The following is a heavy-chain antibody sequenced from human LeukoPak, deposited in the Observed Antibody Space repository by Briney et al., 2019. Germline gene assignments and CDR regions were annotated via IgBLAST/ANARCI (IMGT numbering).Heavy chain of an antibody. D-gene: IGHD5-18*01. J-gene: IGHJ4*02. CDR1: GFTFSNAW. Sequence: GGSLRLSCAASGFTFSNAWMSWVRQAPGKRLEWVGRIKSKTDGGTTDYAAPVKGRFTISRDDSKNTLYLQMNSLKTEDTAVYYCTTGSSSYGYVLPYWGQGTLVTVSS. V-gene: IGHV3-15*01. CDR2: IKSKTDGGTT. CDR3: TTGSSSYGYVLPY.